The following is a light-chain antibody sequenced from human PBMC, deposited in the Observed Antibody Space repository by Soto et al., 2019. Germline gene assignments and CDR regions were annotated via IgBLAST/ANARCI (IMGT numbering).Light chain of an antibody. CDR1: QSLLHSNGYSY. J-gene: IGKJ2*01. V-gene: IGKV2-28*01. CDR3: MQALKTPYT. Sequence: DIVMTQSPLSLPVTPGEPASISCRSSQSLLHSNGYSYLDWYLQKSGQSPQLLIYLGSSRASGVPDRFSGSGSGTDFTLKISRVEAEDVGVYYCMQALKTPYTFGQGTKLEIK. CDR2: LGS.